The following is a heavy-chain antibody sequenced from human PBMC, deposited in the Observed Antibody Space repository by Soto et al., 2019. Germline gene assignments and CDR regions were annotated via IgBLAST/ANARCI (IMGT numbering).Heavy chain of an antibody. CDR3: AHSSGGSGYYGY. CDR1: GFSLSTTGVG. V-gene: IGHV2-5*02. D-gene: IGHD3-3*01. CDR2: IYWDDDK. Sequence: QITLKESGPTLVKPTQTLTLTCSFSGFSLSTTGVGVGWIRQPPGKALQWLAHIYWDDDKRYSPSLKSRLTITTDTSKNQVVLTMTNMDPVDTATYNCAHSSGGSGYYGYWGQGALVTVS. J-gene: IGHJ4*02.